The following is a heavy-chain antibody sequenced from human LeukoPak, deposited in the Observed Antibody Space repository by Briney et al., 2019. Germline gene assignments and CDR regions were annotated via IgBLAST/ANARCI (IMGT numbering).Heavy chain of an antibody. CDR2: IYYSGST. J-gene: IGHJ4*02. D-gene: IGHD3-10*01. Sequence: PSETLSLTCTVSGGSISSYYWSWIRQPPRKGLEWIGYIYYSGSTNYNPSLKSRVTISVDTSRNQFSLKLSSVTAADTAVYYCARGSGSYYPDPFDYWGQGTLVTVSS. CDR3: ARGSGSYYPDPFDY. V-gene: IGHV4-59*12. CDR1: GGSISSYY.